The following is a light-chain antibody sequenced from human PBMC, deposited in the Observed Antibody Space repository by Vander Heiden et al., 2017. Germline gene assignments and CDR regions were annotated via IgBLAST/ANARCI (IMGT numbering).Light chain of an antibody. CDR1: SSDVGGYNY. V-gene: IGLV2-14*03. Sequence: QSALTQPASVYGSPGQSITISCTGTSSDVGGYNYVSWYQQHPGKAPKLMIYDVSNRPSGVSNRFSGSKSGNTASLTISGLQAEDEADYYCSSYTSSSNNWVFGGGTKLTVL. CDR3: SSYTSSSNNWV. J-gene: IGLJ3*02. CDR2: DVS.